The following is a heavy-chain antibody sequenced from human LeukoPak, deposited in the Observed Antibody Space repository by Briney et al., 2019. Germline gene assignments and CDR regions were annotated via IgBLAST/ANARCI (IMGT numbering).Heavy chain of an antibody. D-gene: IGHD5-12*01. CDR1: GGSISTYY. CDR3: ARDRGDGYDYFWDF. Sequence: SETLSLTCTVSGGSISTYYWSWIAQPPGKGREGIGYIYYTGSTNQHPSHKSRDTIRVNTSKNQFSVTLISVTPADTAVYYCARDRGDGYDYFWDFWGKGTRVTVSS. CDR2: IYYTGST. V-gene: IGHV4-59*12. J-gene: IGHJ4*02.